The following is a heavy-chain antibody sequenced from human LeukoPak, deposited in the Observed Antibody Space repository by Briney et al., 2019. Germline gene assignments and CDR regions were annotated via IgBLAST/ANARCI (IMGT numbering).Heavy chain of an antibody. D-gene: IGHD3-16*02. Sequence: PGGSLRLSCAASGFTFSSYSMNWVRQAPGKGLEWVSSISSSSSYIYYADSVKGRFTISRDNAKNSLYLQMNSLRAEDTAVYYCARDLSTHYVWGSYRSSAYYFDYWGQGTLVTVSS. CDR1: GFTFSSYS. V-gene: IGHV3-21*01. CDR3: ARDLSTHYVWGSYRSSAYYFDY. CDR2: ISSSSSYI. J-gene: IGHJ4*02.